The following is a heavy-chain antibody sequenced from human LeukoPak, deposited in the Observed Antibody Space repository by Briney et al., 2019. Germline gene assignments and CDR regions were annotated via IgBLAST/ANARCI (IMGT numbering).Heavy chain of an antibody. V-gene: IGHV4-34*01. Sequence: SETLSLTCAVYGGSFSGYYWSWIRQPPGKGLEWIGEINHSGSTNYNPSLKSRVTISVDTSKSQFSLKLSSVTAADTAVYYCARGGILTDYWGQGTLVTVSS. CDR1: GGSFSGYY. CDR3: ARGGILTDY. J-gene: IGHJ4*02. D-gene: IGHD3-9*01. CDR2: INHSGST.